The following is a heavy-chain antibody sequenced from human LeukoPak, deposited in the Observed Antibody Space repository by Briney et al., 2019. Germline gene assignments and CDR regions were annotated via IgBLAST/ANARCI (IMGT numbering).Heavy chain of an antibody. V-gene: IGHV1-18*01. CDR2: ISAYNGNT. CDR1: GYTFTSYG. D-gene: IGHD6-13*01. CDR3: ARTPQSYSSSWSRTPHYYYYYMDV. Sequence: ASVKVSCKASGYTFTSYGISWVRQAPGQGLEWMGWISAYNGNTNYAQKLQGRVAMTTDTSTSTAYMELRSLRSDDTAVYYCARTPQSYSSSWSRTPHYYYYYMDVWGKGTTVTVSS. J-gene: IGHJ6*03.